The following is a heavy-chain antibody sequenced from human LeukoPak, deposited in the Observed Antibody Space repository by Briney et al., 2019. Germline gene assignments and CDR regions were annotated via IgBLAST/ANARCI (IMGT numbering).Heavy chain of an antibody. J-gene: IGHJ4*02. V-gene: IGHV4-34*01. CDR2: IKHGVST. CDR1: GGSFSGNY. Sequence: SQSLSLTCAVYGGSFSGNYWSWIRQPPGNWLEWIGEIKHGVSTNYDPSLKSRVTISVDTSKNQFSLKLSSVTAADTAVYYCARAFFKDCTNGVCYGGGFDYWGKGTLVTVSS. CDR3: ARAFFKDCTNGVCYGGGFDY. D-gene: IGHD2-8*01.